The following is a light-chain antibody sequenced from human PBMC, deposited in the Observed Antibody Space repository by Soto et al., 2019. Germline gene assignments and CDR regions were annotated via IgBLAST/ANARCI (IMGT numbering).Light chain of an antibody. CDR3: SSYAGSNNVV. CDR1: SSDVGGYDY. J-gene: IGLJ2*01. V-gene: IGLV2-8*01. CDR2: EVS. Sequence: QSALTQPPSASGSPGQSVTISCTGTSSDVGGYDYVSWYQQRPGKAPKLMIYEVSKRPSGVPDRFSASKSGNTASLTVSGLQAEDEADYYCSSYAGSNNVVFGGGTQLTVL.